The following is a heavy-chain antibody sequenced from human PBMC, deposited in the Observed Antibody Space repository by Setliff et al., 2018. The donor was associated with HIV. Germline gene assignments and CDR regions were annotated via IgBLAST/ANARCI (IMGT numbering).Heavy chain of an antibody. CDR2: ASHTGST. J-gene: IGHJ3*02. Sequence: SETLSLTCAVYGGSLSGYYLRWIRQPPGKGLEWIGDASHTGSTNYNPCLKSRFTISVDTSKNQFSLKLSSVTAADTAVYYCARAYGPIEAFDIWGQGTMVTVSS. V-gene: IGHV4-34*01. CDR1: GGSLSGYY. CDR3: ARAYGPIEAFDI. D-gene: IGHD4-17*01.